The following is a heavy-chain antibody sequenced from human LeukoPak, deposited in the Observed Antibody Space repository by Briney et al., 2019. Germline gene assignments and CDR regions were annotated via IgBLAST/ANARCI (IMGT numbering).Heavy chain of an antibody. CDR2: INHSGST. CDR3: ARRHYDFWSGFSGSYGMDV. V-gene: IGHV4-34*01. Sequence: SETLSLTCAVYGGSFSGYYWSWIRQPPGRGLEWIGEINHSGSTNYNPSLKSRVTISVDTSKNQFSLKLSSVTAADTAVYYCARRHYDFWSGFSGSYGMDVWGQGTTVTVSS. J-gene: IGHJ6*02. D-gene: IGHD3-3*01. CDR1: GGSFSGYY.